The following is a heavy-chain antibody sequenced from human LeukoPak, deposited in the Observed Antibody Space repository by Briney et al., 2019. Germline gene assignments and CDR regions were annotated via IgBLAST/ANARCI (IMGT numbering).Heavy chain of an antibody. CDR2: INAGNGNT. Sequence: GASVKVSCKASGYTFTSYAMHWVRQAPGQRLEWMGWINAGNGNTKYSQKFQGRVTITRDTSASTAYMELSSLRSEDTAVYYCARDSTPNYYDSLYGMDVWGQGTTVTVSS. J-gene: IGHJ6*02. CDR3: ARDSTPNYYDSLYGMDV. CDR1: GYTFTSYA. V-gene: IGHV1-3*01. D-gene: IGHD3-22*01.